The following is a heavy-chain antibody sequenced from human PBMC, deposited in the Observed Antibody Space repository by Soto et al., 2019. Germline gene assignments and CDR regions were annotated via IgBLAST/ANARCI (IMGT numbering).Heavy chain of an antibody. D-gene: IGHD6-13*01. CDR3: ASWYALSTRSREALSGY. CDR2: ISSSGSTI. CDR1: GFTFSSYE. V-gene: IGHV3-48*03. Sequence: EVQLVESGGGLVQPGGSLRLSCAASGFTFSSYEMNWVRQAPGKGLEWVSYISSSGSTIYYADSVKGRFTISRDNAKNSLYLQMNSLRAEDTAVYYCASWYALSTRSREALSGYWGQGTLVTVSS. J-gene: IGHJ4*02.